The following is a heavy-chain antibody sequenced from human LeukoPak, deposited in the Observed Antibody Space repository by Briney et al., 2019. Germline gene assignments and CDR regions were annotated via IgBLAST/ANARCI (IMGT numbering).Heavy chain of an antibody. D-gene: IGHD6-13*01. CDR3: ARDRRDRDDSSWYDLGRRHTYYYYYYMDV. CDR1: GGSISSGSYY. CDR2: IYTSGSTN. J-gene: IGHJ6*03. V-gene: IGHV4-61*10. Sequence: SETLSLTCTVSGGSISSGSYYWSWIRQPAGKGLEWIGRIYTSGSTNYSPSLNYNPSLKRRVTISVDTSKNQFSLKLSSVTAADTAVYYCARDRRDRDDSSWYDLGRRHTYYYYYYMDVWGKGTTVTVSS.